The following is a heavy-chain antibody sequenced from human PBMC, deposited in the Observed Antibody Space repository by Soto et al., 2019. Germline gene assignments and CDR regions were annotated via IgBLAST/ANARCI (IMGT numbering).Heavy chain of an antibody. CDR1: GFTFRNFW. Sequence: GGSLRLSCAASGFTFRNFWMHWVRQAPGKGLVWVSRISPDGITTSYADSVKGRFTISRDNSKNTLYLQMNSLRAEDTAVYYCAIPSGLTVTGPDYWGQGTLVTVSS. CDR3: AIPSGLTVTGPDY. D-gene: IGHD6-19*01. CDR2: ISPDGITT. J-gene: IGHJ4*02. V-gene: IGHV3-74*01.